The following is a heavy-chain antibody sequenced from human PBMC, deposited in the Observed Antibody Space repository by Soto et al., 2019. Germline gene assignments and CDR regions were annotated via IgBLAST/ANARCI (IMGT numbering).Heavy chain of an antibody. CDR3: ARGPRDSNSWFNFDY. Sequence: GGSLRLSCAASGFTVSNNYMSWVRQAPGKGLGWVSVIYSGGSTYYADSVKGRLTISRDNSKNTLFLQMNSLRTEDTAVYYCARGPRDSNSWFNFDYWGQGTLVTVSS. CDR2: IYSGGST. CDR1: GFTVSNNY. V-gene: IGHV3-53*05. D-gene: IGHD6-13*01. J-gene: IGHJ4*02.